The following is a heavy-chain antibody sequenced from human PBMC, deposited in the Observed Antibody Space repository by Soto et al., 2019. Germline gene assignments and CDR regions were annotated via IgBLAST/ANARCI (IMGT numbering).Heavy chain of an antibody. D-gene: IGHD1-1*01. Sequence: KPSETLSLTCTVSGGSISSSSYYWGWIRQPPGKGLEWIGSIYYSGSTYYNPSLKSRVTISVDTSKNQFSLKLSSVTAADTAVYYCASRRGTRALNWGQGTLVTVSS. CDR3: ASRRGTRALN. V-gene: IGHV4-39*01. J-gene: IGHJ4*02. CDR1: GGSISSSSYY. CDR2: IYYSGST.